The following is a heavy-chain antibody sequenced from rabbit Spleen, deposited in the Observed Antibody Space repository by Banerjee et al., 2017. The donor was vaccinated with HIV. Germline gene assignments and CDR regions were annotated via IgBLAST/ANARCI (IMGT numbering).Heavy chain of an antibody. Sequence: QSLEESGGDLVKPGASLTLTCTASGVSFSGSSYMCWVRQPPGKGLEWIACINGVTGKAVYANWAKGRFTFSKTSSTTVTLQMTSLTAADTATYFCARDGAGGSYFALWGPGTLVTVS. J-gene: IGHJ4*01. CDR1: GVSFSGSSY. CDR2: INGVTGKA. V-gene: IGHV1S40*01. CDR3: ARDGAGGSYFAL. D-gene: IGHD8-1*01.